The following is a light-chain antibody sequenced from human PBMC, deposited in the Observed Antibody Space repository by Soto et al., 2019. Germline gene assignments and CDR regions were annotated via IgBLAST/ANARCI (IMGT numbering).Light chain of an antibody. CDR3: QQCGISPFT. J-gene: IGKJ3*01. Sequence: EIVLTQSPGTLSLSPGERATLSCRASQSLSSSYLAWYQQKPGQAPRLLIYDASSRATGIPDRFSGSGSGTDFTLTISRLEPEDFAVYFCQQCGISPFTFGPGTKVDI. CDR1: QSLSSSY. V-gene: IGKV3-20*01. CDR2: DAS.